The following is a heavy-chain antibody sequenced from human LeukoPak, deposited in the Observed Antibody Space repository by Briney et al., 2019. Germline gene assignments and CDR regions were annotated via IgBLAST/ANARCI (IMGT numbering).Heavy chain of an antibody. D-gene: IGHD5-12*01. Sequence: PSETLSLTCSVSGGSISSYYWSWIRQPPGKGLEWIGCLYHSGTTTYNPSLKSRITISVDTSRNQFSLKLNSMAAADTALYFCAGGGPWLAFDSWGQGTLVTVSS. CDR1: GGSISSYY. CDR2: LYHSGTT. V-gene: IGHV4-59*01. J-gene: IGHJ4*02. CDR3: AGGGPWLAFDS.